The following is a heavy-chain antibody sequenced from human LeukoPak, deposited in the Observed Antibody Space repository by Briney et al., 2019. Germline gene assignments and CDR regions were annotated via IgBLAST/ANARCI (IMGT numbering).Heavy chain of an antibody. D-gene: IGHD3-10*01. J-gene: IGHJ5*02. Sequence: GGSLRLSCAASGFTFSSYEMNWVRQAPGKGLEWVSYISSSGSTIYYADSVKGRFTISRDNAKNSLYLQMNSLRAEDTAVYYCARFKVLVVVPGRYYYGSGSYYPVGWFDPWGQGTLVTVSS. CDR3: ARFKVLVVVPGRYYYGSGSYYPVGWFDP. CDR2: ISSSGSTI. V-gene: IGHV3-48*03. CDR1: GFTFSSYE.